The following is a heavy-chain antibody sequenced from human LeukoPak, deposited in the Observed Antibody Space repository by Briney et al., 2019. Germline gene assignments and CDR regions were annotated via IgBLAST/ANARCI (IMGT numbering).Heavy chain of an antibody. CDR2: IKDDGSAK. Sequence: PGGSLRLSCTVSGFTFSNFWMSWVRQAPGKGLEREANIKDDGSAKFYLASVEGRFTISRDNAKSSLYLQMNSLRAEDTAVYFCVREIIGGASFLDYWGQGTLVTVSS. J-gene: IGHJ4*02. CDR1: GFTFSNFW. D-gene: IGHD1-26*01. CDR3: VREIIGGASFLDY. V-gene: IGHV3-7*01.